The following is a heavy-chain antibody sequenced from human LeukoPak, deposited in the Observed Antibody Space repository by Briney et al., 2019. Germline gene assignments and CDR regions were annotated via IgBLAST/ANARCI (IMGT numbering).Heavy chain of an antibody. Sequence: GESLKVSCKGSGYSFTSYWIGWVRQMPGKVLEWMGIIYPGDSDTRYSPSFQGQVTISADKSISTAYLQWSGLKASDTAMYYCARTISHYYYGMDVWGKGTTVTVSS. V-gene: IGHV5-51*01. CDR3: ARTISHYYYGMDV. J-gene: IGHJ6*04. CDR1: GYSFTSYW. D-gene: IGHD3-3*02. CDR2: IYPGDSDT.